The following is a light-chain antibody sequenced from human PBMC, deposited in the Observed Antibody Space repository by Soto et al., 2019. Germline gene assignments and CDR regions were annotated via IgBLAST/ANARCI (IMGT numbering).Light chain of an antibody. V-gene: IGKV1-5*03. CDR2: KAS. Sequence: DIQMTQSPSTLSASVGYIVTITCRASQTIDSWLAWYQQRPGKPPNLLIYKASTLASGVPSRFSGSGSGTDFTLTISSLQPEDFATYYCLQDYNYPLTFGGGTKVDIK. CDR3: LQDYNYPLT. CDR1: QTIDSW. J-gene: IGKJ4*01.